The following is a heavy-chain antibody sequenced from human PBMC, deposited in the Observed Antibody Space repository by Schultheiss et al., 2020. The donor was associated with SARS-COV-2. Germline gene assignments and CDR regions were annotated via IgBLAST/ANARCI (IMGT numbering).Heavy chain of an antibody. V-gene: IGHV3-30*01. CDR3: ARAERGDGDYSGYYYYGMDV. Sequence: GGSLRLSCAASGFTFSSYAMHWVRQAPGKGLEWVAVISYDGSNKYYADSVKGRFTISRDNSKNTLYLQMNSLRAEDTAVYYCARAERGDGDYSGYYYYGMDVWGQGTTVTVSS. CDR1: GFTFSSYA. J-gene: IGHJ6*02. CDR2: ISYDGSNK. D-gene: IGHD4-17*01.